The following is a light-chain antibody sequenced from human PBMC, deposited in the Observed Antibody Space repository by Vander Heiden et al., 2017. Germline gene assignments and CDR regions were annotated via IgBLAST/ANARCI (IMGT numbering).Light chain of an antibody. Sequence: PDRTQNPHVPVALGKTVTITCQGDSLRSLFGSWYQQKPGQAPVLVIYGKNNRPSGIPDRFSASSSGNTASLTITGPQAEDEGDYYCNSRDSSGNLLVFGGGTKLTVL. CDR1: SLRSLF. V-gene: IGLV3-19*01. J-gene: IGLJ2*01. CDR3: NSRDSSGNLLV. CDR2: GKN.